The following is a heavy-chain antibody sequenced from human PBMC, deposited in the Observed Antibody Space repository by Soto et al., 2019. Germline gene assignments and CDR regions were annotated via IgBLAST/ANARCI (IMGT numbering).Heavy chain of an antibody. CDR1: GFSVGNKY. J-gene: IGHJ6*02. D-gene: IGHD1-1*01. Sequence: PGWSLRLSCVASGFSVGNKYVNWVLQAPGKGLEWVSVVDSCGKTFYSESVKGRFIISRDTSKNIVYLHMNRLSPGDTAVYCCAGDGNSVSCQSTTSRSRGKCGFGQDVWGRGTAVTVSS. V-gene: IGHV3-66*03. CDR3: AGDGNSVSCQSTTSRSRGKCGFGQDV. CDR2: VDSCGKT.